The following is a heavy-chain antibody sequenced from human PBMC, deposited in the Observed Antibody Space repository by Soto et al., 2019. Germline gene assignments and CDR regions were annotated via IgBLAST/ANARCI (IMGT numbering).Heavy chain of an antibody. J-gene: IGHJ5*02. CDR3: AREGDYRTWFEP. Sequence: VQLEESGPGLLKPSQTLSLTCTVSGESIATGALYWSWIRLQSGKGPEWIGSIFYAGDTYYNPSLKSRVEISLDGSQNQFSLNLRSVTAADTAVYYCAREGDYRTWFEPWGPGTLVTVSS. V-gene: IGHV4-31*03. D-gene: IGHD4-17*01. CDR2: IFYAGDT. CDR1: GESIATGALY.